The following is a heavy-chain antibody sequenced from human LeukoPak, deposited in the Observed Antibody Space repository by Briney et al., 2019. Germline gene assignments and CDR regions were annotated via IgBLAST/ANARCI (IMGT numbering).Heavy chain of an antibody. V-gene: IGHV5-51*01. J-gene: IGHJ6*03. CDR2: IYPDDSDT. CDR1: GYIFSSYW. Sequence: GESLKISCKGSGYIFSSYWIGWVRQMPGKGLEWMGIIYPDDSDTIYSPAFQGQVTISADKSISTAYLQWSSLKASDTAMYYCARLAYCSNDVCYSNYYYSMDVWGKGTTVTVSS. CDR3: ARLAYCSNDVCYSNYYYSMDV. D-gene: IGHD2-8*01.